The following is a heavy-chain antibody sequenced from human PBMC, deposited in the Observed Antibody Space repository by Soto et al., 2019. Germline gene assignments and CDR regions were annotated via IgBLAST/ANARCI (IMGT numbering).Heavy chain of an antibody. CDR2: INDISNAI. CDR1: GFTFTDHS. V-gene: IGHV3-48*04. Sequence: EVQLVESGGGLVQPGGSLRLSCTASGFTFTDHSMKWVRHAPGKGLEWLSYINDISNAIHYADSVKGRFAMSRDNARKSVFLKMNSLRVEDTGVCYCARDRPTTFSADLWGQGTVVTVSS. CDR3: ARDRPTTFSADL. D-gene: IGHD5-12*01. J-gene: IGHJ3*01.